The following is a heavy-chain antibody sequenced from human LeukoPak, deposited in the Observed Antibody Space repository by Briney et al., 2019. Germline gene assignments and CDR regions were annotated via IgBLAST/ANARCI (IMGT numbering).Heavy chain of an antibody. D-gene: IGHD2-8*01. Sequence: GGSLRLSCAASGFTFNTYWMTWVSQAPGKGMEWVANIKQDGSEKYYVDSLKGRFTISRDNAKNSLYLQMNSLRVEDTAVYYCAREEWWFDSWGQGTQVTVSS. V-gene: IGHV3-7*01. CDR3: AREEWWFDS. CDR1: GFTFNTYW. CDR2: IKQDGSEK. J-gene: IGHJ5*01.